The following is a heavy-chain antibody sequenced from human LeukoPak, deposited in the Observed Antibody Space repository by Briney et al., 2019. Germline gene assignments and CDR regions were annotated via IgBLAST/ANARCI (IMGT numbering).Heavy chain of an antibody. Sequence: GSLRLSCAASGFTFSSYGMSWVRQTPGKGLEWVSAISGSGGSTYYADSVKGRFTISRDNAKNSLYLQMNSLRAEDTAVYYCAELGITMTGGVWGKGTTVTISS. CDR1: GFTFSSYG. CDR3: AELGITMTGGV. CDR2: ISGSGGST. V-gene: IGHV3-23*01. J-gene: IGHJ6*04. D-gene: IGHD3-10*02.